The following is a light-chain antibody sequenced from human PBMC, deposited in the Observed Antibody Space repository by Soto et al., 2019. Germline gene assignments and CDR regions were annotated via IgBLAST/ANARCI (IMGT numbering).Light chain of an antibody. Sequence: QSVLTQPASVSGSPGQSITISCTGTSSDVGGYNYVSWSQQHPGKAPKLVIYEVSNRPSGVSNRFSGSNSGNTASLTISGLQAEDEADYYCFSFTRSSTWVFGGGTKLTVL. CDR1: SSDVGGYNY. CDR3: FSFTRSSTWV. J-gene: IGLJ3*02. V-gene: IGLV2-14*01. CDR2: EVS.